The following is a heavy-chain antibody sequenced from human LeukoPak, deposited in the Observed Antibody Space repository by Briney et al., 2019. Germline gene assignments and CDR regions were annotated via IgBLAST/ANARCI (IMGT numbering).Heavy chain of an antibody. Sequence: GRSLRLSCAVSGFTLNDYAMHWVRQAPGKGLEWVSGISCNGGTICFADPVKGRFTISRDNATNSLYLMMNSLMADDMVFYFAAKDGCCRGDCLGRSDFDIWGQGTIVTVSS. CDR1: GFTLNDYA. J-gene: IGHJ3*02. CDR2: ISCNGGTI. V-gene: IGHV3-9*03. CDR3: AKDGCCRGDCLGRSDFDI. D-gene: IGHD2-21*02.